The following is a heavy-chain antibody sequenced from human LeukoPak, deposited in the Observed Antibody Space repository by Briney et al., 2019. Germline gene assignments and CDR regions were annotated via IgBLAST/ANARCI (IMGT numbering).Heavy chain of an antibody. D-gene: IGHD5-12*01. CDR2: ITSSSTYI. V-gene: IGHV3-21*01. CDR3: ARGPSGYHNT. J-gene: IGHJ4*02. CDR1: GFTFSNYN. Sequence: GGSLRLSCAASGFTFSNYNMNWVRQAPGKGLEWVSSITSSSTYIYYADSVKGRFTISRDNSKNTLYLQMNSLRAEDTAVYYCARGPSGYHNTGGQGTLVTVSS.